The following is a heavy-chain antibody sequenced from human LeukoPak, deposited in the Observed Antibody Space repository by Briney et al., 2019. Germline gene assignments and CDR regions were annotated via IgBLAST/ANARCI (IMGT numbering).Heavy chain of an antibody. V-gene: IGHV1-69*04. Sequence: ASVKVSCKASGYTFTSYDISWVRQAPGQGLEWMGRIIPILGIANYAQKFQGRVTITADKSTSTAYMELSSLRSEDTAVYYCARGIQTGYDSSGYNDYWGQGTLVTVSS. J-gene: IGHJ4*02. CDR3: ARGIQTGYDSSGYNDY. D-gene: IGHD3-22*01. CDR1: GYTFTSYD. CDR2: IIPILGIA.